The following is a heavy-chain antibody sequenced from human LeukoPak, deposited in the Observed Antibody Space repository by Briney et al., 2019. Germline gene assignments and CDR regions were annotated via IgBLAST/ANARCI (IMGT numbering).Heavy chain of an antibody. Sequence: GGSLRLSCVASEFTFSKYTMNWVRQAPGKGLEWVSCIGSGGSPMYYADSVKGRFTISRDSSKNTLYLHINSLRAEDTAVYYCVKDNPLDYWGQGTLVIVSS. J-gene: IGHJ4*02. CDR3: VKDNPLDY. CDR2: IGSGGSPM. CDR1: EFTFSKYT. D-gene: IGHD1-14*01. V-gene: IGHV3-48*01.